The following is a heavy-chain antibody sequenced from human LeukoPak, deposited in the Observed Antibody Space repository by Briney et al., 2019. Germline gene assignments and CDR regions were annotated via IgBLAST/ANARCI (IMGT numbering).Heavy chain of an antibody. V-gene: IGHV3-23*01. J-gene: IGHJ4*02. CDR2: ISGSGGST. Sequence: GGTLRLSCAASGFTFSSYGMSWVRQAPGKGLEWVSAISGSGGSTYYADSVKGRFTISRDNSKNTLYLQMNSLRAEDTAVYYCAKVPRNSQWFESEFYFDYWGQGTLVTVSS. D-gene: IGHD3-22*01. CDR3: AKVPRNSQWFESEFYFDY. CDR1: GFTFSSYG.